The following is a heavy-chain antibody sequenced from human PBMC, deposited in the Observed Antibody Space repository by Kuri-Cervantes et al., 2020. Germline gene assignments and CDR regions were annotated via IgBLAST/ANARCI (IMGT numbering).Heavy chain of an antibody. J-gene: IGHJ6*02. Sequence: SETLSLTCAVYGGSFSGYYWSWIRQPPGKGLEWIGEINHSGSTNYNPSLKSRVTISVDTSKNQFSLKLSPVTAADTAVYYCAREEGYYYGSGSYPPIAYYGMDVWGQGTTVTVSS. D-gene: IGHD3-10*01. CDR1: GGSFSGYY. V-gene: IGHV4-34*01. CDR3: AREEGYYYGSGSYPPIAYYGMDV. CDR2: INHSGST.